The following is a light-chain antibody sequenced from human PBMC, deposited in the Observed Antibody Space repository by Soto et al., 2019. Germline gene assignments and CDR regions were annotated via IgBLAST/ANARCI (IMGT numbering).Light chain of an antibody. CDR2: HAS. V-gene: IGKV1-5*01. Sequence: DIQMTQSPSTLSASVGDRVTITCRASQSISSWLAWFQQKPGKAPKLLIYHASTLESGVPSRFSGSGSGTEFPLTISSLQPDDFATYYCQQYNYYRTFGQGTKWIS. CDR3: QQYNYYRT. J-gene: IGKJ1*01. CDR1: QSISSW.